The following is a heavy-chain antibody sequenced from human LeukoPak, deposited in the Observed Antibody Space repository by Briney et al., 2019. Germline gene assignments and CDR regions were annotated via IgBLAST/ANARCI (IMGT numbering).Heavy chain of an antibody. CDR1: GGSISRYY. CDR2: FHYSGNT. V-gene: IGHV4-59*08. CDR3: ARRAAALDY. Sequence: SETLSLTCTVSGGSISRYYWSWIRQPPGKGLEWIGYFHYSGNTNYNPSLSSRITMSVDTSKNQFSLKLNSVTAADTAVYYCARRAAALDYWGQGTLVAVSS. J-gene: IGHJ4*02. D-gene: IGHD6-13*01.